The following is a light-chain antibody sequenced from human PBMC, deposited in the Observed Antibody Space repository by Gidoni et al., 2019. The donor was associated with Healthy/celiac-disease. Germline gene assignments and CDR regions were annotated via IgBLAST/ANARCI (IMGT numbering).Light chain of an antibody. J-gene: IGLJ2*01. V-gene: IGLV2-11*01. CDR1: SSDVGGYNY. CDR3: CSYAGSL. CDR2: DAS. Sequence: QSALTQPRSVSGSPGQSVTISCTGTSSDVGGYNYVSWYQQHPGKAPKLMIYDASKRPSGVPDRFSGSKSGNTASLTISGLQAEDEADYYCCSYAGSLFGGGTKLTVL.